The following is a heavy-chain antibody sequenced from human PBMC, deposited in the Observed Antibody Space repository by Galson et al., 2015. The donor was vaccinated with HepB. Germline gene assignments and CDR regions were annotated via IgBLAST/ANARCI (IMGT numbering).Heavy chain of an antibody. CDR3: AADPHRTTVTTMLF. CDR1: GHTLTELS. V-gene: IGHV1-24*01. J-gene: IGHJ4*02. D-gene: IGHD4-17*01. Sequence: SVKVSCKVSGHTLTELSVHWVRLIPGKGLEWMGGYAPEDGETIYARKFQGRFTMTEDTSTAYMHLNNLGSDDTAVYYCAADPHRTTVTTMLFWGQGTLVAVSS. CDR2: YAPEDGET.